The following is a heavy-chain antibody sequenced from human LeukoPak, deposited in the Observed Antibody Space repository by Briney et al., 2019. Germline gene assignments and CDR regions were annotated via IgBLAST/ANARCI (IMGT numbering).Heavy chain of an antibody. CDR2: INHSGST. J-gene: IGHJ6*02. CDR1: GGSFSGYY. Sequence: PSETLSLTCAVYGGSFSGYYWSWIRQPPGKGLEWIGEINHSGSTDYNPSLKSRVTISVDTSKNQFSLKLSSVTAADTAVYYCARGKGYYYGSGSSRYYYYYGMDVWGQGTTVTVSS. D-gene: IGHD3-10*01. V-gene: IGHV4-34*01. CDR3: ARGKGYYYGSGSSRYYYYYGMDV.